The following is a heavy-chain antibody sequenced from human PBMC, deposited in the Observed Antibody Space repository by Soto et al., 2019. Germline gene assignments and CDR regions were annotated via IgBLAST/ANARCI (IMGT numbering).Heavy chain of an antibody. CDR1: RYTFTCYY. CDR2: INPNSGGT. D-gene: IGHD2-15*01. Sequence: ASVTVSFTASRYTFTCYYMHWVRQAPGQGLEWMGWINPNSGGTNYAQKFQGRVTMTRDTSISTAYMELSRLRSDDTAVYYCARSSRYCSGGSCYPYWGQGTLVTVS. CDR3: ARSSRYCSGGSCYPY. V-gene: IGHV1-2*02. J-gene: IGHJ4*02.